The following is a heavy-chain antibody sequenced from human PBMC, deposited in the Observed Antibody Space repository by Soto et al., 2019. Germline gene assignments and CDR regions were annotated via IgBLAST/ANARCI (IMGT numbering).Heavy chain of an antibody. V-gene: IGHV3-11*01. Sequence: GGSLRLSCAASGFTFSDYYMTWIRQAPGTGLKWVSYISHSGTTIFYADSVKGRFTISRDNAKNSLYLQMNSLRAEDTAVYFCVREGGRWTTEHYFYYMDVWGKGTTVTVSS. CDR3: VREGGRWTTEHYFYYMDV. CDR1: GFTFSDYY. D-gene: IGHD4-17*01. J-gene: IGHJ6*03. CDR2: ISHSGTTI.